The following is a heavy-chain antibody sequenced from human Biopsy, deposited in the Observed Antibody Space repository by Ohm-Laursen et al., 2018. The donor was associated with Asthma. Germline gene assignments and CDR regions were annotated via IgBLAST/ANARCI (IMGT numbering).Heavy chain of an antibody. CDR2: ISYDGSNK. V-gene: IGHV3-30*03. CDR1: RFNFRSYG. J-gene: IGHJ4*02. Sequence: SRRLSCAASRFNFRSYGMHWVRQAPGKGLEWLAIISYDGSNKVYADSVRGRFTIARDNSKNTLYLQMNSLRVDDTGVYYCARDSSGSHFDYWGQGTLVTVSS. D-gene: IGHD6-19*01. CDR3: ARDSSGSHFDY.